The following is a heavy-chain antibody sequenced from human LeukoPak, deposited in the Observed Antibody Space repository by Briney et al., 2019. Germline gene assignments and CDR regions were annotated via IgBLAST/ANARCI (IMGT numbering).Heavy chain of an antibody. J-gene: IGHJ4*02. V-gene: IGHV4-31*03. Sequence: SETLSLTCTVTGGSISSGGYYWSWIRQHPGTGLEWIGYIYYSGSTYYNPSLKSRVTISVDTSKNQFSLKLSSVTAADTAVYYCARTNYDYVWGSYRIDYWGQGTLVIVPA. D-gene: IGHD3-16*02. CDR2: IYYSGST. CDR3: ARTNYDYVWGSYRIDY. CDR1: GGSISSGGYY.